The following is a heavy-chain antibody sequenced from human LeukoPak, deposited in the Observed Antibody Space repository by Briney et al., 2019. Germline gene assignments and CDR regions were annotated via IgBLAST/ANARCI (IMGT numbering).Heavy chain of an antibody. V-gene: IGHV3-9*01. CDR2: ISWNSGSI. Sequence: GRSLRLSCAASGFTFDDYAMHWVRQAPGKGLEWVSGISWNSGSIGYADSVKGRFTISRDNAKNSLYLQMNSLRAEDTALYYCAKDYSSSLQGWSDPWGQGTLVTVSS. CDR3: AKDYSSSLQGWSDP. J-gene: IGHJ5*02. CDR1: GFTFDDYA. D-gene: IGHD6-13*01.